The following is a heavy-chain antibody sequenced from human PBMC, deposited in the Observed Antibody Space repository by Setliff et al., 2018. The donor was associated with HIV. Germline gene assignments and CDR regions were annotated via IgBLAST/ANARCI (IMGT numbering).Heavy chain of an antibody. J-gene: IGHJ4*02. CDR1: GFTFNSYS. D-gene: IGHD3-10*01. CDR2: ISSSSST. Sequence: GGSLRLSCAASGFTFNSYSMNWVRQAPGKGLEWVSYISSSSSTSYADSVKGRFTISRDNSKNTLYLQMNSLRAEDTAVYYRARDQVANYYGSGIDYWGQGTLVTVSS. V-gene: IGHV3-48*04. CDR3: ARDQVANYYGSGIDY.